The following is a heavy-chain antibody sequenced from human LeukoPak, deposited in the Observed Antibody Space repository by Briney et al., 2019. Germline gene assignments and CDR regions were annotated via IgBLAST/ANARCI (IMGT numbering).Heavy chain of an antibody. J-gene: IGHJ4*02. CDR1: GFTFSSYS. V-gene: IGHV3-21*01. Sequence: GSLRLSCAASGFTFSSYSMNWVRQAPGKGLEWASSISSSSSYIYYADSVKGRFTISRDDAKNSLYLHMNSLRAEDTAVYYCAREDIVATDIDYWGQGTLVTVSS. CDR2: ISSSSSYI. CDR3: AREDIVATDIDY. D-gene: IGHD5-12*01.